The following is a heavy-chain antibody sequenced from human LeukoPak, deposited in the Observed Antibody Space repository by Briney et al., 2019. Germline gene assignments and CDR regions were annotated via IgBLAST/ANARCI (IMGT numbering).Heavy chain of an antibody. CDR1: GGSISSGGYY. V-gene: IGHV4-31*03. D-gene: IGHD6-13*01. CDR2: IYYSGST. CDR3: ARAIAAAGHDAFDI. Sequence: SETLSLTCTVSGGSISSGGYYWSWIRQRPGKGLEWIGYIYYSGSTYYNPSLKSRVTISVDTSKNQFSLKLSSVTAAGTAVYYCARAIAAAGHDAFDIWGQGTMVTVSS. J-gene: IGHJ3*02.